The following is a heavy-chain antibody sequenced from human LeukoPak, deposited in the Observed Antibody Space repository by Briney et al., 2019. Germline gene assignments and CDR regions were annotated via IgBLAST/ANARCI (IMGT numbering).Heavy chain of an antibody. J-gene: IGHJ3*02. CDR2: IRDDCSNK. CDR1: GFTFSSYG. Sequence: GGSLRLSCAASGFTFSSYGMHGGRQAPDKGLGWGAFIRDDCSNKYCADSVEGRFTISRDNSKTTLYLQMTSLRAEDTAVYYCAKVLGYCSSTSCRGDAFDIWGQGTMVTVSS. CDR3: AKVLGYCSSTSCRGDAFDI. D-gene: IGHD2-2*01. V-gene: IGHV3-30*02.